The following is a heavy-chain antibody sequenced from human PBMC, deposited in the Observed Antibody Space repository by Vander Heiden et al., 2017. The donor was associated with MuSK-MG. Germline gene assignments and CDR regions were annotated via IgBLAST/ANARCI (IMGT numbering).Heavy chain of an antibody. Sequence: ELQLVESGGGLVQPGGSLRLSCAASGLTFSNAWMSWVRQAPGKGLEWVGRIKSKTDGGTTDYAAPVKGRFTISRDDSKNTLYLQMNSLKTEDTAVYYCTTEDYYGSLRYWGQGTLVTVSS. CDR3: TTEDYYGSLRY. CDR1: GLTFSNAW. D-gene: IGHD3-10*01. J-gene: IGHJ4*02. V-gene: IGHV3-15*01. CDR2: IKSKTDGGTT.